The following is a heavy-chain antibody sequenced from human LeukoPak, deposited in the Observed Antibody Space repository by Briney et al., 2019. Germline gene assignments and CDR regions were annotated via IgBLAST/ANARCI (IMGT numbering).Heavy chain of an antibody. CDR3: ARTSSGWYEGNHLGY. Sequence: ASVNVSCKASGGTVSSYAISWVRQAPGQGLEWMGRIIPIFGIANYAQKFQGRVTITADRSTSTAYMELSSLRSEDTAVYYCARTSSGWYEGNHLGYWGQGTLVTVSS. CDR2: IIPIFGIA. J-gene: IGHJ4*02. D-gene: IGHD6-19*01. V-gene: IGHV1-69*04. CDR1: GGTVSSYA.